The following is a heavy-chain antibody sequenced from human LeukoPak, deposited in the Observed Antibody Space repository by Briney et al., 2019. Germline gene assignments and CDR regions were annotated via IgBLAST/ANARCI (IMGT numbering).Heavy chain of an antibody. Sequence: SETLSLTCTVSGGSISSYYWSWIRQPPGKGLEWIGYIYYSGSTNYNPSLKSRVTISVDTSKNQFSLKLSSVTAADTAVYYCGRVGDYSYGNYWGQGTLVTVSS. D-gene: IGHD5-18*01. CDR1: GGSISSYY. CDR2: IYYSGST. V-gene: IGHV4-59*01. CDR3: GRVGDYSYGNY. J-gene: IGHJ4*02.